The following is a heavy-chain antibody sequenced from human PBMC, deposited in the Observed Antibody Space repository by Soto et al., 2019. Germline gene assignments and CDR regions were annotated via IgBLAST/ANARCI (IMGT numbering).Heavy chain of an antibody. V-gene: IGHV4-34*01. Sequence: QVQLQQWGAGLLKPSETLSLTCAVYGGSFSGYYWSWIRQPPGKGLEWIGEINHSGSTNYNPSLRSRVTISVDTYKNQFSLKLSSVTAADTAVYYCARRRYDFWSGYLNWFDPWGQGTLVTVSS. J-gene: IGHJ5*02. CDR3: ARRRYDFWSGYLNWFDP. D-gene: IGHD3-3*01. CDR1: GGSFSGYY. CDR2: INHSGST.